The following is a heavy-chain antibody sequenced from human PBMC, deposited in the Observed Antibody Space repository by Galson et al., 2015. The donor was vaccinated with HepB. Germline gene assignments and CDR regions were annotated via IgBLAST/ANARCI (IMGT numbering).Heavy chain of an antibody. V-gene: IGHV3-23*01. CDR3: VKDRLGELPLV. Sequence: SLRLSCAGSGFSFDTYAMNWVRQAPGKGLEWVASISVDGDITYYADSVRGRFTISRADSRSTLYLQMNSLRAEDTAMYYCVKDRLGELPLVWGQGTTVTVSS. J-gene: IGHJ6*02. CDR1: GFSFDTYA. CDR2: ISVDGDIT. D-gene: IGHD3-16*01.